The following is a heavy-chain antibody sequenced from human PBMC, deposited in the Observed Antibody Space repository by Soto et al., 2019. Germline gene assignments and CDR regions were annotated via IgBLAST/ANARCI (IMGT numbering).Heavy chain of an antibody. CDR1: GYTFTGYY. J-gene: IGHJ4*02. CDR2: INPNSGGT. CDR3: ARAPTAEYSSGWTALNY. D-gene: IGHD6-19*01. Sequence: QVQLVQSGAEVKKPGASVRVSCKASGYTFTGYYMHWVRQAPGQGLEWMGWINPNSGGTNYAQKFQGRVTMTRDTSISTAYMELSRLRSDDTAVYYCARAPTAEYSSGWTALNYWGQGTLVTVSS. V-gene: IGHV1-2*02.